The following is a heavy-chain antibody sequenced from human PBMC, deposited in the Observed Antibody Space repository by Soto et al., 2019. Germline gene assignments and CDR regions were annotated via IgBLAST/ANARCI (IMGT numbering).Heavy chain of an antibody. V-gene: IGHV1-46*01. CDR3: ARDSSKYYYASSGYLFDY. Sequence: ASVKVSCKASGYTFTSYYMHWVRQAPGQGLEWMGIINPSGGSTSYAQKFQGRVTMTRDTSTSTVYMELSSLRSEDTAVYYCARDSSKYYYASSGYLFDYWGQGTLVTVSS. CDR1: GYTFTSYY. J-gene: IGHJ4*02. D-gene: IGHD3-22*01. CDR2: INPSGGST.